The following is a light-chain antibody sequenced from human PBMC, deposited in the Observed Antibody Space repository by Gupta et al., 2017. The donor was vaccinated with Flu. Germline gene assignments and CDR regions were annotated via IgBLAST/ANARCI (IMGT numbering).Light chain of an antibody. V-gene: IGLV3-21*02. Sequence: GDNIGRNNVHWWQQRPGQAPVLIVYYDRDRPSGIPDRCSGSNFWDTATPAISRVDDGDEADCFCQVWDTTSNHRGVFGAGTKVTVL. CDR1: NIGRNN. CDR2: YDR. J-gene: IGLJ1*01. CDR3: QVWDTTSNHRGV.